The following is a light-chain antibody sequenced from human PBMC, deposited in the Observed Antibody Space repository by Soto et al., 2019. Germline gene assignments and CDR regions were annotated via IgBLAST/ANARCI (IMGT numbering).Light chain of an antibody. CDR1: QSVSRR. V-gene: IGKV3-20*01. CDR3: QQSGGSPIT. Sequence: EVVLTQSPGTLSLSPGGRATLSCRASQSVSRRLAWYQQRPGQSPRLLISGASMRASGVPVRFIGSGSGTDFTLTITRLEPEDFAVYYCQQSGGSPITFGLGTRLEIK. CDR2: GAS. J-gene: IGKJ5*01.